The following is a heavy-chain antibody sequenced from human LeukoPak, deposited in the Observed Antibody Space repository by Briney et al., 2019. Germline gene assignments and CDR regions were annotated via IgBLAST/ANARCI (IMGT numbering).Heavy chain of an antibody. CDR1: GFTFSNAW. J-gene: IGHJ4*02. D-gene: IGHD1-26*01. CDR2: FSASGGNT. Sequence: GGSLRLSCAASGFTFSNAWMSWVRQAPGKGLEWVSTFSASGGNTYYADSVKGRFTISRDISKNTLYLQLTSLRADDTAVYYCAKDGLVGATDWFDCWGQGTLVTVSS. V-gene: IGHV3-23*01. CDR3: AKDGLVGATDWFDC.